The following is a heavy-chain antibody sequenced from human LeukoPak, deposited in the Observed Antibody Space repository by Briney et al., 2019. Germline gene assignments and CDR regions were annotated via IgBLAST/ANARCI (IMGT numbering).Heavy chain of an antibody. V-gene: IGHV3-74*01. CDR3: ARGGSGISNAFDI. CDR1: GFTFSSYW. Sequence: GGSLRLSCAASGFTFSSYWMHWVRQAPGKGLVWVSRINSDRSSTSYADSVKGRFTISRDNAKNTLYLQMNSLRAEDTAVYYCARGGSGISNAFDIWGQGTMVTVSS. D-gene: IGHD3-10*01. CDR2: INSDRSST. J-gene: IGHJ3*02.